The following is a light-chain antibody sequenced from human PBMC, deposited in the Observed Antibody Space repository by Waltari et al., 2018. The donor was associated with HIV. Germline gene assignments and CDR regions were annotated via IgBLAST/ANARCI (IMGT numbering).Light chain of an antibody. J-gene: IGLJ2*01. CDR3: SSYARNSPWL. CDR1: ASDFGDYNY. V-gene: IGLV2-14*03. CDR2: DVT. Sequence: QSVLTQPASVSGAPGHSITISCTGTASDFGDYNYVSWYQHLPGKAPKLVIYDVTQRPSGFSPRFSGSRSGTTASLTISGLQAEDEADYYCSSYARNSPWLFGGGTKLTVL.